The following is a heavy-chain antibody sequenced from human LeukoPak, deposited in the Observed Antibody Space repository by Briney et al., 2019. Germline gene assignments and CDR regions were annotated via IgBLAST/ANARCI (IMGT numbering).Heavy chain of an antibody. Sequence: ASVKVSCKASGYSFTTFYIHWVRQAPGQGLQWMGIINPSGGSANYAQKFRGRIILTRDTSTSTVYMELSSLRSEDTAVYFCARSRTGTDPYFDYWGQGPLVTVSS. V-gene: IGHV1-46*01. J-gene: IGHJ4*01. D-gene: IGHD1-1*01. CDR1: GYSFTTFY. CDR2: INPSGGSA. CDR3: ARSRTGTDPYFDY.